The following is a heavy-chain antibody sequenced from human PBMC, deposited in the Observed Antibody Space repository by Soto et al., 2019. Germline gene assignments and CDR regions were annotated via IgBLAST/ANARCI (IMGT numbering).Heavy chain of an antibody. CDR2: ISPGGNT. Sequence: QVQLQESGPGLVKPSETLSLTCAVSGDSISSVNWWTWVRQSPGKGLEWIGEISPGGNTNYNPSLKSLVTISADKSNNQFSLNLRSVTAADTAVYYCARIDCTDGVCEWNWLDPWGQGILITVSS. CDR1: GDSISSVNW. J-gene: IGHJ5*02. V-gene: IGHV4-4*02. CDR3: ARIDCTDGVCEWNWLDP. D-gene: IGHD2-8*01.